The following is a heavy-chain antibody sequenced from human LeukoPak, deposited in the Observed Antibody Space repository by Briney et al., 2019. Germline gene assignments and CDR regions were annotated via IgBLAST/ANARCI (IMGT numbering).Heavy chain of an antibody. CDR2: IKQDGSEK. Sequence: GGSLRLSCAASGLTFSSYWMSWVRQAPGKGLEWVANIKQDGSEKYYVDSVKGRFTISRDNAKNSLYLQMNSLRAEDTAVYYCARDTRADYGGYWGQGTVVTVSS. D-gene: IGHD4-17*01. CDR1: GLTFSSYW. CDR3: ARDTRADYGGY. J-gene: IGHJ4*02. V-gene: IGHV3-7*01.